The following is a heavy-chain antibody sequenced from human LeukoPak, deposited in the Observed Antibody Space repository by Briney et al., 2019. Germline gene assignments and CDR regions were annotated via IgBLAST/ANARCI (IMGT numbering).Heavy chain of an antibody. CDR3: ATGGEAVAGILYYFDY. V-gene: IGHV1-24*01. D-gene: IGHD6-19*01. Sequence: ASVKVSCKVSGSTVTDISMNWVRQDPGKGLEWMGGFDPEDGETTYAQKFEGRVTMTEDTSTDTAYMELSSLRSEDTAVYYCATGGEAVAGILYYFDYWGQGTLVTVSS. J-gene: IGHJ4*02. CDR1: GSTVTDIS. CDR2: FDPEDGET.